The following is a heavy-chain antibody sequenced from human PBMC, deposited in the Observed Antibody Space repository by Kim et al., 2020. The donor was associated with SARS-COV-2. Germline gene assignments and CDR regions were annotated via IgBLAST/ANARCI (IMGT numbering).Heavy chain of an antibody. Sequence: TTDNPTHKSRVTISVDTSKNQSALKLSSVTAADTAVYYCATGYSSSLMDVWGQGTTVTVSS. D-gene: IGHD6-13*01. V-gene: IGHV4-59*01. CDR3: ATGYSSSLMDV. J-gene: IGHJ6*02. CDR2: T.